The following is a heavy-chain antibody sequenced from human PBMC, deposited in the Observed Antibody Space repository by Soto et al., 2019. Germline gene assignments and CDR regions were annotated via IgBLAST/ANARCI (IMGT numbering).Heavy chain of an antibody. V-gene: IGHV3-33*01. J-gene: IGHJ3*02. CDR3: ARDSSGPYNAFDI. Sequence: TGGSLRLSCAASGFTFSSYGMHWVRQAPGKGLEWVAVIWYDGSNKYYADSVKGRFTISRDNSKNTLYLQMNSLRAEDTAVYYCARDSSGPYNAFDIWGQGTMVTVSS. CDR1: GFTFSSYG. D-gene: IGHD3-22*01. CDR2: IWYDGSNK.